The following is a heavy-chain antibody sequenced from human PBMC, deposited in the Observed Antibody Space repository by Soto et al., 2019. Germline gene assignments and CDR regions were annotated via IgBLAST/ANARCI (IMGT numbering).Heavy chain of an antibody. CDR1: GFTFDDYA. J-gene: IGHJ4*02. D-gene: IGHD6-19*01. Sequence: EVQLVESGGGLVQPGRSLRLSCVASGFTFDDYAMEWVRQVPGKGLEWVSGISWNSGTIAYADSVKGRFTVSRDNTENSLYLEMNSLRPEDTALDYCAKDRKGSSGWYDLDYWGQGTLVTVSS. V-gene: IGHV3-9*01. CDR2: ISWNSGTI. CDR3: AKDRKGSSGWYDLDY.